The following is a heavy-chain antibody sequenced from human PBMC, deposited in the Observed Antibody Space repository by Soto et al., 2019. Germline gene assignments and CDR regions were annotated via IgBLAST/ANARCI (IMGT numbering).Heavy chain of an antibody. V-gene: IGHV1-2*04. CDR2: INPNSGGT. D-gene: IGHD6-13*01. CDR1: GYTFTGYY. Sequence: ASVKVSCKASGYTFTGYYMHWVRQAPGQGLEWMGWINPNSGGTNYAQKFQGWVTMTRDTSISTAYMELSRLRSDDTAVYYCARDRSSSWTNYSYYGTDVWGQGTTVTVSS. J-gene: IGHJ6*02. CDR3: ARDRSSSWTNYSYYGTDV.